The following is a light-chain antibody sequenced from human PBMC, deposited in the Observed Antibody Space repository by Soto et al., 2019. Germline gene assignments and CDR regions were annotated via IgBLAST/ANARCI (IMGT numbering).Light chain of an antibody. V-gene: IGLV1-44*01. J-gene: IGLJ1*01. CDR2: AND. CDR1: SSNIGRNT. CDR3: ATWAYGRNGYV. Sequence: QSVLTQPPSASGTPGQRVTISCSGSSSNIGRNTISWYQQRPGTAPKVLIYANDQRPSGVPDRFSCSKSGTAASLALSGLQPEDEAEDDCATWAYGRNGYVFGAGTKLTVL.